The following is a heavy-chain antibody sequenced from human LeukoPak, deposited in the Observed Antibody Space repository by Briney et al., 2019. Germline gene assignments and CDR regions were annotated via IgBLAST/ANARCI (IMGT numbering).Heavy chain of an antibody. D-gene: IGHD3-3*01. CDR2: VDSDGRGT. CDR1: GFTYSAYW. J-gene: IGHJ4*02. V-gene: IGHV3-74*01. CDR3: ARDGSGSIDLDH. Sequence: PGGSLRLSCSASGFTYSAYWMHWVRQAPGKGLVWVSYVDSDGRGTAYVDSVKGRFIISRDNAKNTVYLQMNSLRVDDTAVYYCARDGSGSIDLDHWGQGTLVTVSS.